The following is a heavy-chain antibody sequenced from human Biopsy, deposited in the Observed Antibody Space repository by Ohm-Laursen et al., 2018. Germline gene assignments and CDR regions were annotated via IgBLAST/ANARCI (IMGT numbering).Heavy chain of an antibody. CDR2: INQAGTT. D-gene: IGHD2-15*01. CDR1: GKTFSDYQ. Sequence: GTLSLTCAVFGKTFSDYQWSWIRRPPGKGLEWIGQINQAGTTDYNPSLKSRVSISADASKYEFSLRLTSVTAADTAVYLCGNEVHGRDYWGLGAQVTVSS. CDR3: GNEVHGRDY. J-gene: IGHJ4*02. V-gene: IGHV4-34*08.